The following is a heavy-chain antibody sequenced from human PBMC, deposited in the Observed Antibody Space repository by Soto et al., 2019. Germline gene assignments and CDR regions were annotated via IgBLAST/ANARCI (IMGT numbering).Heavy chain of an antibody. D-gene: IGHD2-15*01. CDR2: ISSDGSDK. Sequence: QVQLVESGGGVVQPGRSLRLSCAASGFTFSNFGMHWVRQAPGKGLEWVAAISSDGSDKYYSESVKGRFTISRDNSKNTLFLQMNSLRGHDTAVYYCAKGSEVARQELDYWGQGTLVTVSS. J-gene: IGHJ4*02. V-gene: IGHV3-30*18. CDR3: AKGSEVARQELDY. CDR1: GFTFSNFG.